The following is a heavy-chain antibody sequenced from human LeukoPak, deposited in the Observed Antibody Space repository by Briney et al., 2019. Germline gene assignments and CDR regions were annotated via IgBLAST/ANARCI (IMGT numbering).Heavy chain of an antibody. CDR3: ARLGPGYSSTWSNDAFAI. J-gene: IGHJ3*02. V-gene: IGHV4-39*01. Sequence: PSETLSLTCTVSGGSISSSTYYWGWIRQPPGKGLEWIGNIFYSGSTYYHPSLKSRVTIFVDTSKNQFSLKLNSVTAADTAVYYCARLGPGYSSTWSNDAFAIWGQGTVVTVSS. D-gene: IGHD6-13*01. CDR1: GGSISSSTYY. CDR2: IFYSGST.